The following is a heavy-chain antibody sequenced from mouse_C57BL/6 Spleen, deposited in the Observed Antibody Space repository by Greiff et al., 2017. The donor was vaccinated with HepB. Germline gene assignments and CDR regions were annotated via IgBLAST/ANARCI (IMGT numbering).Heavy chain of an antibody. CDR1: GYTFTSYG. D-gene: IGHD1-1*01. V-gene: IGHV1-81*01. CDR3: ARRMYYGSSYDYAMDY. Sequence: QVQLQQSGAELARPGASVKLSCKASGYTFTSYGISWVKQRTGQGLEWIGEIYPRSGNTYYNEKFKGKATLTADKSSSTAYMELRSLTSEDSAVYFCARRMYYGSSYDYAMDYWGQGTAVTVSS. CDR2: IYPRSGNT. J-gene: IGHJ4*01.